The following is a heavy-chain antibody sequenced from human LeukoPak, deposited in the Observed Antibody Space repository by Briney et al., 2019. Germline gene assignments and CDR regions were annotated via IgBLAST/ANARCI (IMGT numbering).Heavy chain of an antibody. D-gene: IGHD3-16*01. J-gene: IGHJ6*02. CDR3: ARGIYYYGMDV. CDR2: IYSGGST. CDR1: GFTVSSNY. Sequence: TGGSLRLSCAASGFTVSSNYMSWVRQAPGKGLEWVSVIYSGGSTYYADSVKGRFTISRDNSKNTLYLQMNSLRAEDTAVYYCARGIYYYGMDVWGQGTTVTVSS. V-gene: IGHV3-66*01.